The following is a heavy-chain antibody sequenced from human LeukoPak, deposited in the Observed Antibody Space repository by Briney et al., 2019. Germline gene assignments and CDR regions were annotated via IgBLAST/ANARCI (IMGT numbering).Heavy chain of an antibody. D-gene: IGHD6-19*01. CDR3: TRGQPQWLVFNWFDP. CDR1: GFTFSTYW. CDR2: IKSDGSST. V-gene: IGHV3-74*01. Sequence: PGGSLRLSCAASGFTFSTYWMHWVRQAPGKGLVWLSRIKSDGSSTNYADSVKGRFTISRDNAKNTLYLQMNSLRAEDTAVYYCTRGQPQWLVFNWFDPWGQGTLVTVSS. J-gene: IGHJ5*02.